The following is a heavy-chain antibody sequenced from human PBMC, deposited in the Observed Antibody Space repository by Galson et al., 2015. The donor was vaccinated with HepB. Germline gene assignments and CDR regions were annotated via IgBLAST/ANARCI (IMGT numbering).Heavy chain of an antibody. J-gene: IGHJ4*02. CDR2: INPSGGST. CDR1: GYTFTSYY. D-gene: IGHD6-13*01. V-gene: IGHV1-46*01. Sequence: SVKVSCKASGYTFTSYYMHWVRQAPGQGLEWMGIINPSGGSTSYVQKFQGRVTMTRDTSTSTVYMELSSLRSEDTAVYYCARESWSHMKSFDYWGQGTLVTVSS. CDR3: ARESWSHMKSFDY.